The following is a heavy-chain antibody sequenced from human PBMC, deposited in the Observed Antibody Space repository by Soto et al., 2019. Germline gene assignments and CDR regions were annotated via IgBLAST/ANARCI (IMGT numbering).Heavy chain of an antibody. Sequence: PGGSLRLSCAASGFTFSTSWMTWVRQAPGKGLEWVANIKEDGSQKYYVDSVKGRFTISRDNAKNSLYLQMNSLRDEDTAVYYCAKDRGYLSFDYWGQGTLVTVSS. CDR2: IKEDGSQK. CDR1: GFTFSTSW. V-gene: IGHV3-7*01. CDR3: AKDRGYLSFDY. J-gene: IGHJ4*02. D-gene: IGHD5-18*01.